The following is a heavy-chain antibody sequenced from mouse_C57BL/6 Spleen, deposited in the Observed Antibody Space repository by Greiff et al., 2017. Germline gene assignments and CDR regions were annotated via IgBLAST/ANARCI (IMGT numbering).Heavy chain of an antibody. CDR3: ARGDYERGAMYY. CDR2: IYPGSGST. D-gene: IGHD2-4*01. Sequence: VQLQQPGAELVKPGASVKMSCKASGYTFTSYWITWVKQRPGQGLEWIGDIYPGSGSTNYNEKFKSKATLTVDTSSSTAYMHLSSLTSEDSAVYYCARGDYERGAMYYWGQGTSGTVSS. J-gene: IGHJ4*01. V-gene: IGHV1-55*01. CDR1: GYTFTSYW.